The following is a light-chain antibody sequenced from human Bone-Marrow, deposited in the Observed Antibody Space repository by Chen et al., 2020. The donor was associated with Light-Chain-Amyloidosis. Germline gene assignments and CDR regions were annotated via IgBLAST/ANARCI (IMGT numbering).Light chain of an antibody. CDR2: WAS. CDR1: QTVLDSSRNKHS. CDR3: QQYYATPWT. V-gene: IGKV4-1*01. Sequence: DIVMTQSPDSLAVSLGERATINCKSSQTVLDSSRNKHSLPWYQQKAGQPPKLLIYWASTRESGVPDRFSGSGSGTDFTRTISSLRAEDVAVYYCQQYYATPWTFGQGTKVEIK. J-gene: IGKJ1*01.